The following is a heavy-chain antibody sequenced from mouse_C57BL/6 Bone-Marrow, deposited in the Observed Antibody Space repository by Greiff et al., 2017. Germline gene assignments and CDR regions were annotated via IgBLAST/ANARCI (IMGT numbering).Heavy chain of an antibody. J-gene: IGHJ3*01. CDR3: ARHYDYAWFAY. Sequence: QVQLQQSGAELARPGASVKLSCKASGYTFTSYGISWVKQRTGQGLEWIGEIYPRSGNTYYNEKFKGKATLTAYKSSSTAYMELRSLTSEDSAVYFCARHYDYAWFAYWGQGTLVTVSA. D-gene: IGHD2-4*01. CDR1: GYTFTSYG. CDR2: IYPRSGNT. V-gene: IGHV1-81*01.